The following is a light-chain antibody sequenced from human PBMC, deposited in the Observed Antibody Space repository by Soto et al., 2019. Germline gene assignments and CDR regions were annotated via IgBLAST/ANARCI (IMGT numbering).Light chain of an antibody. CDR3: SSYTISSTRV. CDR2: DVS. J-gene: IGLJ3*02. V-gene: IGLV2-14*01. Sequence: QSVLTQPASVSGSPGQSITISCTGTSSDVGGYNYVSWYQQHPGKAPKLMIYDVSNRPSGVSNRFSGSKSGNTASLTISGLQADDEADYYCSSYTISSTRVFGGGTKLTVL. CDR1: SSDVGGYNY.